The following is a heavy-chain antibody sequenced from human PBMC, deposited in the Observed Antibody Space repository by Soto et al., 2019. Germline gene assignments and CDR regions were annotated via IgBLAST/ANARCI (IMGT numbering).Heavy chain of an antibody. D-gene: IGHD5-12*01. J-gene: IGHJ5*02. CDR1: GFSVSSNS. CDR3: ARELSGSWYNWFDP. V-gene: IGHV3-53*01. Sequence: PGESLKISCAASGFSVSSNSMSWVRQAPGKGLEWVSVIHSDVTTYYADSVKGRFIISRDNSKDTLYLQMNRLRAEDTAVYYCARELSGSWYNWFDPWGQGTPVTVSS. CDR2: IHSDVTT.